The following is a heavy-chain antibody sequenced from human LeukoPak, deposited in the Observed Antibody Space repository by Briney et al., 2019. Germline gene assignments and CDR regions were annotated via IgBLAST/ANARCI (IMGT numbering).Heavy chain of an antibody. J-gene: IGHJ4*02. Sequence: GGSLRLSCAASGFTFSSYGMTWVRQAPGKGLEWVSAISGRGASTYYADSVKGRFTISRHNSKNTLYLQMNSLRAEDTAVYYCARGHPYYFDYWGQGTLVTVSS. CDR3: ARGHPYYFDY. V-gene: IGHV3-23*01. CDR1: GFTFSSYG. CDR2: ISGRGAST.